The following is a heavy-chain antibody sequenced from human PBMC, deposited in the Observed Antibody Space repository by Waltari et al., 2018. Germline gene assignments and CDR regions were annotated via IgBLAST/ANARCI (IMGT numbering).Heavy chain of an antibody. D-gene: IGHD2-15*01. CDR1: GFTFSSYT. Sequence: EVQLVGSGGGLVKPGGSLRLSCAASGFTFSSYTMNWVRQAPGKVLEWVSSSSSGSSYIYYADAVKGRFTISRDNAKNSLYLQMNSLRVEDTAVYYCAREWGVMVGTAGFYFDYWGQGALVTVSS. J-gene: IGHJ4*02. V-gene: IGHV3-21*01. CDR3: AREWGVMVGTAGFYFDY. CDR2: SSSGSSYI.